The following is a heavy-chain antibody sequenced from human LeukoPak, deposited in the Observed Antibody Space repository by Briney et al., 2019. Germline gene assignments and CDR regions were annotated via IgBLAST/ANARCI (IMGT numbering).Heavy chain of an antibody. J-gene: IGHJ4*02. CDR1: GGSFSGYY. V-gene: IGHV4-34*01. Sequence: SETLSLTCAIYGGSFSGYYWSWIRQHPGKGLEWIGEINHSGSINFNPSLKSRVTISVDTSKNQFSLNLSSVTAADTAVYYCAIFAMVIRWGQGTLVTVSS. CDR3: AIFAMVIR. CDR2: INHSGSI. D-gene: IGHD3-3*01.